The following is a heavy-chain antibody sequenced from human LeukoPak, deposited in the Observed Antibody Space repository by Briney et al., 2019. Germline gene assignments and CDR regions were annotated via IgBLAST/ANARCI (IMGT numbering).Heavy chain of an antibody. CDR2: ITSGCTP. CDR1: GLILNNYP. D-gene: IGHD2-15*01. J-gene: IGHJ4*02. V-gene: IGHV3-23*01. Sequence: GVSVRLLCAAWGLILNNYPTMGVRESRGKGLEGGSGITSGCTPHYADSVKGRFTISRDNSKNTFHLQMNSLRAEDTAVYYCAKDYSDLRVADVFFEYWGQGTLVIVSS. CDR3: AKDYSDLRVADVFFEY.